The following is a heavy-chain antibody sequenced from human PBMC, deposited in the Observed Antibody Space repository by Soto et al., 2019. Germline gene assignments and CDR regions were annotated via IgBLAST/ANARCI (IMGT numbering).Heavy chain of an antibody. CDR1: GGSISSNY. CDR2: VYNSGST. D-gene: IGHD6-13*01. Sequence: SETLSLTCTVSGGSISSNYRTWIRQPPGKGLEWIGYVYNSGSTNYNPSLKSRVTISEDTSKSQFSLKVNSMTAADTAVYYCARYRREAVAGYTLDNWGQGILVTVSS. CDR3: ARYRREAVAGYTLDN. J-gene: IGHJ4*02. V-gene: IGHV4-59*01.